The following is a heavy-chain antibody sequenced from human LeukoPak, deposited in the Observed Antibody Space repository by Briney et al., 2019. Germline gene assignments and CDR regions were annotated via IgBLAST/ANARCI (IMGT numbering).Heavy chain of an antibody. CDR1: DYTFTTYG. V-gene: IGHV1-18*01. Sequence: ASVKVSCKASDYTFTTYGISWVRQAPGQGLEWMGWISGYNGNTNYAQKLQGRVTMTTDTSTSTAYMELRTLRSDDAAVYYCARDYGSGSYYDHNWFDPWGQGTLVTVSS. CDR3: ARDYGSGSYYDHNWFDP. J-gene: IGHJ5*02. CDR2: ISGYNGNT. D-gene: IGHD3-10*01.